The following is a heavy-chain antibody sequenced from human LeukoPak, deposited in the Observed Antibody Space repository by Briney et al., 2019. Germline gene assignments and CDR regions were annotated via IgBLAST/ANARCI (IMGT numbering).Heavy chain of an antibody. CDR2: INSDGSST. Sequence: GGSLRLSCAASGFTFSSYWMHWVRQAPGKGLVWVSRINSDGSSTSYADSVKGRFTNSRDNAKNTLYLQMNSLRAEDTAVYYCARVIAMAGGDLDYWGQGTLVTVSS. CDR3: ARVIAMAGGDLDY. D-gene: IGHD6-19*01. J-gene: IGHJ4*02. CDR1: GFTFSSYW. V-gene: IGHV3-74*01.